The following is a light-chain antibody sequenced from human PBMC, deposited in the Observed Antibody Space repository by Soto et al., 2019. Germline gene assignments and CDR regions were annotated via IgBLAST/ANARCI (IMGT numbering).Light chain of an antibody. CDR1: QSVSNS. Sequence: EIVLTQSPGTLSLSPGERATLSCRASQSVSNSLAWYQQKTGQAPRFLISGASSRATGIPDRFSGSGSETDFTLTISRLEPEDFALYYCQQYGSSPITFGQGTRLEIK. CDR2: GAS. CDR3: QQYGSSPIT. V-gene: IGKV3-20*01. J-gene: IGKJ5*01.